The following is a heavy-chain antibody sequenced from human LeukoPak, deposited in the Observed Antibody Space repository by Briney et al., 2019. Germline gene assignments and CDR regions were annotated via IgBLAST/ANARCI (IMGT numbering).Heavy chain of an antibody. J-gene: IGHJ5*01. Sequence: GESLKISCKGSGYTFTNYWIAWVRQMPGKGLECMGIIYPGDSDTRYSPSFQGQITISADKSINTAYLQWSSLKASDTAMYYCARRADYYGLFESWGQGTLVTVSS. V-gene: IGHV5-51*01. CDR2: IYPGDSDT. CDR3: ARRADYYGLFES. CDR1: GYTFTNYW. D-gene: IGHD3-10*01.